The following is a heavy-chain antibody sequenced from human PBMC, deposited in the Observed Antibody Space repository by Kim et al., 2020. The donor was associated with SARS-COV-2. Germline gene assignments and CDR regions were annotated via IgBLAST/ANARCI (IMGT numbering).Heavy chain of an antibody. CDR1: GGSISSYY. J-gene: IGHJ5*02. CDR2: IYYSGST. D-gene: IGHD3-22*01. V-gene: IGHV4-59*01. CDR3: AGPGRDSSGYNNWFDP. Sequence: SETLALTCTVSGGSISSYYWSWIRQPPGKGLEWIGYIYYSGSTNYNPSLKSRVTISVDTSKNQFSLKLSSVTAADTAVYYCAGPGRDSSGYNNWFDPWGQGTLVTVSS.